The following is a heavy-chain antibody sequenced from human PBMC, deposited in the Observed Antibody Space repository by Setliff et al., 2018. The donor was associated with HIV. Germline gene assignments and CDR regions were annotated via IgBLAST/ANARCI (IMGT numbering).Heavy chain of an antibody. V-gene: IGHV1-2*02. Sequence: GASVKVSCKSSGYTFSDHYIHWVRQAPGQGLQWMGWINPRSGVTKYAQKFQGRFIMTTDTTINTLYMELERLTSDDTALYYCARDPAPSSSASYFQHWGQGTPVTVSS. D-gene: IGHD3-16*02. J-gene: IGHJ1*01. CDR2: INPRSGVT. CDR3: ARDPAPSSSASYFQH. CDR1: GYTFSDHY.